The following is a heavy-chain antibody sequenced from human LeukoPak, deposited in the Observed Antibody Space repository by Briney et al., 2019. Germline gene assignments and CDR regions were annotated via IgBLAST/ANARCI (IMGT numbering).Heavy chain of an antibody. CDR3: ARHKQYASESYLRRNPNSYYYYMDV. CDR2: INHRGDI. J-gene: IGHJ6*03. D-gene: IGHD3-10*01. Sequence: SETLSLTCAVYGESFRGSFYNWIRQSPGRGLEWIGEINHRGDINYNPSLKSRVIMSVDTSNQFSLKLSSVTAADSAIYYCARHKQYASESYLRRNPNSYYYYMDVWGNGTTVTISS. V-gene: IGHV4-34*01. CDR1: GESFRGSF.